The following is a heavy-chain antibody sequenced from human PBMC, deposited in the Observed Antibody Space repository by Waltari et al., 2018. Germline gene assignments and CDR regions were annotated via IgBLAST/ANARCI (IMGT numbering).Heavy chain of an antibody. CDR3: ARHYGMVVDYYYYYGLDV. D-gene: IGHD3-3*01. CDR1: VYSISRSS. J-gene: IGHJ6*02. Sequence: QVLLQESGPGLVKSSETLSLTCSVSVYSISRSSWCWIRQAPGKGLEWIGYMSSSGTTKYNPSLKSRVTISVDTSKSQLLLRLRSVTASDTAVYYCARHYGMVVDYYYYYGLDVWGQGTTVTVS. CDR2: MSSSGTT. V-gene: IGHV4-59*08.